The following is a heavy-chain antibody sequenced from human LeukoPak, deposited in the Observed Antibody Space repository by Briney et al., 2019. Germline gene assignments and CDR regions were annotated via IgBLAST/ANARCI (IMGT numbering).Heavy chain of an antibody. Sequence: SQTLSLTCAISGDSVSSNSAAWNWIRQSPSRGLEWLERTYYRSKWYNDYAVSVKSRITINPDTSKNQFSLQLNSVTPEDTAVYYCARDGEGALRFLEWLLFPHNWFDPWGQGTLVTVSS. J-gene: IGHJ5*02. D-gene: IGHD3-3*01. CDR1: GDSVSSNSAA. V-gene: IGHV6-1*01. CDR2: TYYRSKWYN. CDR3: ARDGEGALRFLEWLLFPHNWFDP.